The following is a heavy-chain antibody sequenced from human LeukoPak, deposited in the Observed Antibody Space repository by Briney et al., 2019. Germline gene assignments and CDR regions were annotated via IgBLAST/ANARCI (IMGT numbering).Heavy chain of an antibody. V-gene: IGHV3-21*04. CDR3: ARPPSAHDYGGNSGY. Sequence: PGGSLRLSCAASGFTFSSYSMNWVRQAPGKGLEWVSSINSKSRYIYYADSLKGRFTISRDNAENSLSLQMNSLRVEDTAVYYCARPPSAHDYGGNSGYWGQGILVTVSS. D-gene: IGHD4-23*01. J-gene: IGHJ4*02. CDR1: GFTFSSYS. CDR2: INSKSRYI.